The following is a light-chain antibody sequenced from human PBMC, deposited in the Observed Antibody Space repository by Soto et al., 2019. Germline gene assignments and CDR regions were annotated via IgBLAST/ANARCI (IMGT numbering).Light chain of an antibody. CDR1: QSVLYSSNNKNY. CDR2: WAS. V-gene: IGKV4-1*01. CDR3: QQYYRTPQT. J-gene: IGKJ5*01. Sequence: DIVMTQSPDSLAVPLGERATINCKSSQSVLYSSNNKNYLAWYQXKQGQPNKLXIYWASTRESGVPDRFSVSKSGTAGTINISSLQAEDGSVYDCQQYYRTPQTFGQGTRLEIK.